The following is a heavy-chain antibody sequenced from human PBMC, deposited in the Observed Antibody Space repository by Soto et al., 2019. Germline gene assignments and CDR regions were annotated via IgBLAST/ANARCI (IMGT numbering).Heavy chain of an antibody. Sequence: SSETLSLTCTVSGGSISSYYWSWIRQPPGKGLEWIGYIYYSGSTNYNPSLKSRVTISVDTSKNQFSLKLSSVTAADTAVYYCARTEYSSSWYYYYGMDVWGQGTTVTVSS. V-gene: IGHV4-59*01. CDR3: ARTEYSSSWYYYYGMDV. J-gene: IGHJ6*02. CDR2: IYYSGST. CDR1: GGSISSYY. D-gene: IGHD6-13*01.